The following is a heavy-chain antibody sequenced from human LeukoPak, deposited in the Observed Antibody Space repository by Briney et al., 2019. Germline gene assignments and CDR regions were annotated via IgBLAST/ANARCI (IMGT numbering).Heavy chain of an antibody. CDR3: ARDPGGYSSGGELDV. V-gene: IGHV3-21*01. J-gene: IGHJ6*04. CDR1: GLTFRTYA. D-gene: IGHD6-19*01. CDR2: ISDSGGYT. Sequence: PGGSLRLSCAASGLTFRTYAMSWVRQAPGKGLEWVSSISDSGGYTFYADSVKGRFTISRDNAKNSLYLQMNSLRAEDMAVYYCARDPGGYSSGGELDVWGKGTTVTVSS.